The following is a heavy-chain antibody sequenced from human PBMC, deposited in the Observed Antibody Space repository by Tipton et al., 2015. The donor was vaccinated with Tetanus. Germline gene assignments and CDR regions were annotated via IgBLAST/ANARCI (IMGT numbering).Heavy chain of an antibody. V-gene: IGHV4-31*03. D-gene: IGHD1-26*01. Sequence: TLSLTCTVSGGSISSGGYYWSWIRQHPGKGLEWIGDIYYSGSTYYNPSLKSRVTISVDTSKNQFSLNLNSVTAADPAVYYCARDQARGARGWNYFDCWGQGTLVPVSS. J-gene: IGHJ4*02. CDR1: GGSISSGGYY. CDR2: IYYSGST. CDR3: ARDQARGARGWNYFDC.